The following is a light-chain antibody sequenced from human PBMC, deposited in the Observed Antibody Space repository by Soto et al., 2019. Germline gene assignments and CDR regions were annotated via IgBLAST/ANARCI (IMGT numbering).Light chain of an antibody. CDR2: DAS. Sequence: ENVLTQSPGTLSLSPGERVTLSCRASQDIRSHLAWYQHKPGQAPRLLIFDASSRATGIPDRFSASGSGTDFTLSISRLEPEDFAVYYCQQYGTSPRTFGQGTQVDTK. CDR1: QDIRSH. CDR3: QQYGTSPRT. V-gene: IGKV3-20*01. J-gene: IGKJ1*01.